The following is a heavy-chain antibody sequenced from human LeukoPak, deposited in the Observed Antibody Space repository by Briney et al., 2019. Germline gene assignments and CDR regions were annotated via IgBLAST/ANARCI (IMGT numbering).Heavy chain of an antibody. Sequence: NHGESLKISCKGSGYSFSNYWVGWVRQMPGKGLEWMGIIYPGDSDTRYSPSFQGQVTISADKAISTAYLQWSSLKASDTALYYCARSTTGTGLDYWGQGTLVTVSS. V-gene: IGHV5-51*01. CDR1: GYSFSNYW. CDR3: ARSTTGTGLDY. CDR2: IYPGDSDT. D-gene: IGHD4-17*01. J-gene: IGHJ4*02.